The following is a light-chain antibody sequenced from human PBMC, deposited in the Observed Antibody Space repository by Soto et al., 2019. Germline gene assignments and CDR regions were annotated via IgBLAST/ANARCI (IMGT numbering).Light chain of an antibody. CDR2: NTN. V-gene: IGLV8-61*01. CDR3: ALYMGSGISV. CDR1: SGSVSTSFY. Sequence: QAVMTQESSFSVSPGGTVTLTCGLSSGSVSTSFYPSWYQQTPGQAPRTLIYNTNTRSSGVPDRFSGSILGNKAALTITGAQADDESDYYCALYMGSGISVFGGGTKVTVL. J-gene: IGLJ3*02.